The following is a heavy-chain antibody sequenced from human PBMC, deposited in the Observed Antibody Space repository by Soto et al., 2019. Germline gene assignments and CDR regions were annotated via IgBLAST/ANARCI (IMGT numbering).Heavy chain of an antibody. CDR2: ISNNGDTA. Sequence: EVQLLESGGGLVQPGGSLTLSCATSGFTFSSYAMVWVRQAAEKGLEWVASISNNGDTAYYADSVKGRFTISRGNSENXLDLQMDGLRADDTALYFCAKSRVFIGAIVTLLDSWGQGTQVTVSS. CDR1: GFTFSSYA. V-gene: IGHV3-23*01. D-gene: IGHD3-16*02. CDR3: AKSRVFIGAIVTLLDS. J-gene: IGHJ4*02.